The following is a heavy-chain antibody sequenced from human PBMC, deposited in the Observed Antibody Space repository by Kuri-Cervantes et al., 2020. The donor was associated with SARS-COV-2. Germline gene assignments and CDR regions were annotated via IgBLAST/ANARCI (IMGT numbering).Heavy chain of an antibody. CDR3: ARQSEGSGSYY. CDR1: GGSISSSSYY. Sequence: ESLKISCTVSGGSISSSSYYWGWIRQPPGKGLEWIGSIHYSGSTYYNPSLKSRVTISVDTSENQFSLKLSSVTAADTAVYYCARQSEGSGSYYWGQGTLVTVSS. CDR2: IHYSGST. J-gene: IGHJ4*02. D-gene: IGHD1-26*01. V-gene: IGHV4-39*01.